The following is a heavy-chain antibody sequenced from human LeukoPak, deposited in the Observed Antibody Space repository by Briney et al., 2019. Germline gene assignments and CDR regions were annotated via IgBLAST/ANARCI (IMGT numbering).Heavy chain of an antibody. D-gene: IGHD3-10*01. CDR2: IYYSGST. J-gene: IGHJ4*02. CDR3: ARTRYYYNSRSYGAPYYFDY. CDR1: GGSISSNSYY. V-gene: IGHV4-39*01. Sequence: PSETLSLTCAVSGGSISSNSYYWGWLRHPPGKGLDWIGSIYYSGSTYYNPPLKSRVTISVDTSKNQFSLKLSSVTAADTAVYYCARTRYYYNSRSYGAPYYFDYWGQGTLVTVSS.